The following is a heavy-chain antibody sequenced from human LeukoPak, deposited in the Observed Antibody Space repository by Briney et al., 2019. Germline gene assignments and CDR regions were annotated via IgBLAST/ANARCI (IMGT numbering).Heavy chain of an antibody. J-gene: IGHJ5*02. D-gene: IGHD6-13*01. CDR1: GYTFTGYY. CDR3: ARVGGSSWYENWFDP. CDR2: INPNSGGT. V-gene: IGHV1-2*02. Sequence: ASVKVSCKASGYTFTGYYMHWVRQAPGQGLEWMGWINPNSGGTNYAQKFRGRVTMTRDTSISTAYMELSRLRSDDTAVYYCARVGGSSWYENWFDPWGQGTLVTVSS.